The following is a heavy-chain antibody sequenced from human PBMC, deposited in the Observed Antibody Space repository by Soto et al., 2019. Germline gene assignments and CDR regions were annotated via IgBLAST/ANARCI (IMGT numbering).Heavy chain of an antibody. CDR2: IYPSDSQT. CDR1: GYSFSNWW. J-gene: IGHJ5*02. CDR3: ARHGFYGDYSSNYFDP. Sequence: GESLKMSCKGSGYSFSNWWIAWVRQMPGKGLEYMGIIYPSDSQTRYSPSFQGQVTISADKSISTAYLQWSSLKASDTAIYYCARHGFYGDYSSNYFDPWGQGTLVTVSS. V-gene: IGHV5-51*01. D-gene: IGHD4-17*01.